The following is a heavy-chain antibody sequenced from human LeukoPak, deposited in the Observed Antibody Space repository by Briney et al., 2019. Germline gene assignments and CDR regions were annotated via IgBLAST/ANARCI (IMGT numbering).Heavy chain of an antibody. V-gene: IGHV1-69*13. CDR1: GGTFSSYA. J-gene: IGHJ4*02. CDR3: STYYYDSSGYATGDY. CDR2: IIPIFGTA. Sequence: GASVKVSCKASGGTFSSYAISWVRQAPGQGLEWMGGIIPIFGTANYAQKFQGRVTITADESTSTAYMELSSLRSEDTAVYYRSTYYYDSSGYATGDYWGQGTLVTVSS. D-gene: IGHD3-22*01.